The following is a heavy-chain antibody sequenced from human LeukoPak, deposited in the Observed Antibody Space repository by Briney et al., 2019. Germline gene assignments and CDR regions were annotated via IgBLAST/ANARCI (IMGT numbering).Heavy chain of an antibody. J-gene: IGHJ4*02. CDR2: TYYSGST. V-gene: IGHV4-59*01. D-gene: IGHD3-3*01. Sequence: PSETLSLTCTVSGGSISSYYWSWIRQPPGKGLEWIGYTYYSGSTNYNPSLKGRVTISVDTSKNQFSLKLSSVTAADTAVYYCAININSGYYTYWGQGTLVTVSS. CDR1: GGSISSYY. CDR3: AININSGYYTY.